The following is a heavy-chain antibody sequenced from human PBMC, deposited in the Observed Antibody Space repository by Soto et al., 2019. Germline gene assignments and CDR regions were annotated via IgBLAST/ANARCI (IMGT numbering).Heavy chain of an antibody. CDR3: ARRGHYDFWSGYYFDY. D-gene: IGHD3-3*01. CDR2: IFSNDEK. CDR1: GFSLSNARMG. V-gene: IGHV2-26*01. Sequence: QVTLKESGPVLVKPTETLTLTCTVSGFSLSNARMGVSWIRQPPGKALEWLAHIFSNDEKSYSTSLKSRLTISKDTSKSQVVLTMTNMDPVDTATYYCARRGHYDFWSGYYFDYWGQGTLVTVSS. J-gene: IGHJ4*02.